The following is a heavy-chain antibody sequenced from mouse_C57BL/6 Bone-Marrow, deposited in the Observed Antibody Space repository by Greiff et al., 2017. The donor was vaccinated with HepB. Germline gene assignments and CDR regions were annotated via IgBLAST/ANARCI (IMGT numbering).Heavy chain of an antibody. V-gene: IGHV1-69*01. J-gene: IGHJ4*01. CDR2: IDPSDSYT. D-gene: IGHD1-1*01. CDR3: ARRHYYGSYYYAMDY. Sequence: VQLQQPGAELVMPGASVKLSCKASGYTFTSYWMHWVKQRPGQGLEWIGEIDPSDSYTNYNQKFKGKSTLTVDKSSSTAYMQLSSLTSEDSAVYYCARRHYYGSYYYAMDYWGQGTSVTVSS. CDR1: GYTFTSYW.